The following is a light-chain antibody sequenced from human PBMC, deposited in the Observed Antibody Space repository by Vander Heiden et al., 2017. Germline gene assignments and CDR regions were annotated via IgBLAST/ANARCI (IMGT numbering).Light chain of an antibody. CDR1: STNIGAGYD. V-gene: IGLV1-40*01. Sequence: QSVLTQPPSVSAAPGQRFTIPCTGSSTNIGAGYDVHWYQQLPGAAPKLLINGNTNRPSGVPDRFSGSKSGTSASLAITGLQAEDEADYYCQSYDSRLTGHVVFGGGTKLTVL. CDR2: GNT. J-gene: IGLJ2*01. CDR3: QSYDSRLTGHVV.